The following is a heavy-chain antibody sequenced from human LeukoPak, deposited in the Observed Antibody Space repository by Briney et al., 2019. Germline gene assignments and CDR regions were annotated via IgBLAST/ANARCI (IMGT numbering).Heavy chain of an antibody. CDR2: TSGSGVNS. CDR3: AKEYSGYDFDY. V-gene: IGHV3-23*01. J-gene: IGHJ4*02. D-gene: IGHD5-12*01. Sequence: SGGSLRLSCAASGFTLRSYDMSWVRQAPGKGLEWVAATSGSGVNSYYADSVRGRFTISRDNSQNTLYVQMDSLRAEDTALYYCAKEYSGYDFDYWGQGTLVTVSS. CDR1: GFTLRSYD.